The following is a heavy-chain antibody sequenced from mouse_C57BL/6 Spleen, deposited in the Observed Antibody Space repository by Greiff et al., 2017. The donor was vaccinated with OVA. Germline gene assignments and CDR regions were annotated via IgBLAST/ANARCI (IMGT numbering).Heavy chain of an antibody. D-gene: IGHD1-1*01. CDR1: GYTFTGYW. J-gene: IGHJ1*03. Sequence: QVQLQQSGAELMKPGASVKLSCKATGYTFTGYWIEWVKQRPGHGLEWIGEILPGSGSTNYNEKFKGKATFTADTSSNTAYMQLSSLTTEDSAIYYCARGREIYYYGEGYFDVWGTGTTVTVSS. CDR2: ILPGSGST. CDR3: ARGREIYYYGEGYFDV. V-gene: IGHV1-9*01.